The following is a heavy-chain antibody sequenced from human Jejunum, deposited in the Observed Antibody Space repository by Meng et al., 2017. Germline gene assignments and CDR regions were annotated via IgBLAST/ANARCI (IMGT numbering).Heavy chain of an antibody. CDR1: GGSISSTNW. V-gene: IGHV4-4*02. CDR3: ARRGGAYSTGHFPHFDD. CDR2: VFHTGSS. D-gene: IGHD6-19*01. Sequence: QVQLQESGPGLVKPLGTLSPTCAVSGGSISSTNWWSWVRQPPGKGPEWIGDVFHTGSSNYSPSLRSRVTISVDKSKNQFSLNLSSVTAADTAVYFCARRGGAYSTGHFPHFDDWGQGTLVTVSS. J-gene: IGHJ4*02.